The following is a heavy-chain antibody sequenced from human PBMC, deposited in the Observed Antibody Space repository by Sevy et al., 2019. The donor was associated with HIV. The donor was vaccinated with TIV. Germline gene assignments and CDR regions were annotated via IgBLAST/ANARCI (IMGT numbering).Heavy chain of an antibody. Sequence: GESLKISCKGSGYSFTSYWIGWVRQMPGKGLEWMGIIYPGDSDTRYSPSFQGQFTISADKSISTAYLQWSSLKASDTAMYYCARRIEMATITSPYYYYGMDVWGQGTTVTVSS. CDR3: ARRIEMATITSPYYYYGMDV. CDR1: GYSFTSYW. J-gene: IGHJ6*02. D-gene: IGHD5-12*01. CDR2: IYPGDSDT. V-gene: IGHV5-51*01.